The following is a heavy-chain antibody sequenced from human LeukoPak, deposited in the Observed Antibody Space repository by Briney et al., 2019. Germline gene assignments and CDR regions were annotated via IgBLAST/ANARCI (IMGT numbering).Heavy chain of an antibody. Sequence: SETLSLTCAVYGGSFSGYYWSWIRQPPGKGLEWIGEINHSGSTNYNPSLKSRVTISVDTSKNQFSLKLSSVTAADTAVYYCARFTTRGPYSNYVGFDPWGQGTLVTVSS. J-gene: IGHJ5*02. CDR1: GGSFSGYY. CDR3: ARFTTRGPYSNYVGFDP. D-gene: IGHD4-11*01. CDR2: INHSGST. V-gene: IGHV4-34*01.